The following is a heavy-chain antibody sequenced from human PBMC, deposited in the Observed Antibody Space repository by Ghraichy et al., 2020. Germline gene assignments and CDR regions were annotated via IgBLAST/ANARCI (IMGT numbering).Heavy chain of an antibody. Sequence: GGSLRLSCAASGFTFSSYWMSWVRQAPGKGLEWVANIKQDGSEKYYVDSVKGRFTISRDNAKNSLYLQMNSLRAEDTAVYYCATTPWQGWFDPWGQGTLVTVSS. CDR2: IKQDGSEK. J-gene: IGHJ5*02. V-gene: IGHV3-7*01. CDR3: ATTPWQGWFDP. CDR1: GFTFSSYW. D-gene: IGHD5-12*01.